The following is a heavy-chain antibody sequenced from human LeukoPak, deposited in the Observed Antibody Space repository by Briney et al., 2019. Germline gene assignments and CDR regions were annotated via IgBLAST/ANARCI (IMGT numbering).Heavy chain of an antibody. J-gene: IGHJ6*04. Sequence: AETLSLTCTVSGCSISSYYWSWIRQPAGKGLEWIGRIYTSGSTNYNPSLQSRVTMSVDASKNQFSLKLSSVTAADTAVYYCARDSPPTPMDVWGKGTTVTVSS. V-gene: IGHV4-4*07. CDR3: ARDSPPTPMDV. CDR2: IYTSGST. CDR1: GCSISSYY.